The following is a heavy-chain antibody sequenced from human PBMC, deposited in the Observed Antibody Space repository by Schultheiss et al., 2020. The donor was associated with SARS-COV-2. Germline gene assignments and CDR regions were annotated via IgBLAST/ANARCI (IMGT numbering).Heavy chain of an antibody. CDR2: IYTSGST. J-gene: IGHJ6*02. CDR3: ARVRGGATFEAFYGMDV. D-gene: IGHD3-3*01. Sequence: SETLSLTCTVSGGSISSYYWSWIRQPAGKGLEWIGRIYTSGSTNYNPSLKSRVTMSVDTSKNQFSLKLSSVTSADTAVYYCARVRGGATFEAFYGMDVWGQGTTVTVSS. CDR1: GGSISSYY. V-gene: IGHV4-4*07.